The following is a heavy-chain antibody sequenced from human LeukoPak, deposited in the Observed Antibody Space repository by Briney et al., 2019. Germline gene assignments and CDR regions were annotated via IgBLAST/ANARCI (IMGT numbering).Heavy chain of an antibody. CDR2: INPNRGAT. Sequence: ASVKVSFKASGYTFTEYYMHWVRQAPGQGLAWMGWINPNRGATKYAQKFQGRVTMTRDTSISTLYMELSRLRSDDTAVYYCARVRAYSSGWNFDYWGQGTLVTVSS. V-gene: IGHV1-2*02. J-gene: IGHJ4*02. CDR3: ARVRAYSSGWNFDY. CDR1: GYTFTEYY. D-gene: IGHD6-19*01.